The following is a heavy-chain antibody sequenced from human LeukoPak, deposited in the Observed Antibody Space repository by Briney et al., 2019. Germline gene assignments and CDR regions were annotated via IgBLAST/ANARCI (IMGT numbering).Heavy chain of an antibody. J-gene: IGHJ3*02. D-gene: IGHD3-22*01. Sequence: GASVKVSCKASGYAFTSYGISWVRQAPGQGLEWMVWISAYNGNTNYAQKLQGRVTMTTDTSTSTAYMELRSLRSDDTAVYYCARDFGSAAYDGAFDIWGQGTMVTVSS. CDR3: ARDFGSAAYDGAFDI. V-gene: IGHV1-18*01. CDR1: GYAFTSYG. CDR2: ISAYNGNT.